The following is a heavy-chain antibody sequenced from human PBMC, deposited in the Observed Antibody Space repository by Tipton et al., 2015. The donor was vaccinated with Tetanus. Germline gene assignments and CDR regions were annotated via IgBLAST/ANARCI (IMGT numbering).Heavy chain of an antibody. CDR2: IFYIGTT. Sequence: TLSLTCTVSGGSISSDAHYWSWIRQHPGKGPEWLGYIFYIGTTYYNPSLQSRISISADTSKNPFSLRLTSVTAADTAVYSCARGQAGGSYGGSFDYWGQGVVATVSS. CDR3: ARGQAGGSYGGSFDY. V-gene: IGHV4-31*03. D-gene: IGHD1-26*01. J-gene: IGHJ4*02. CDR1: GGSISSDAHY.